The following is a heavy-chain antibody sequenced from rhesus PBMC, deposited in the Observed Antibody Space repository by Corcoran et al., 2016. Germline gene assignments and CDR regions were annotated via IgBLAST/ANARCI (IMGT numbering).Heavy chain of an antibody. D-gene: IGHD3-22*01. CDR1: GGSISDDYY. Sequence: QVQLQESGPGPVKPSETLSLTCAVSGGSISDDYYWRWIRQPPGKGLEWIGYIYGSGGGTNYNPSLKNRVTISIDTSKNQFSLKLSSVTAADTAVYYCASLEQYYFDYWGQGVLVTVSS. CDR3: ASLEQYYFDY. V-gene: IGHV4-106*01. J-gene: IGHJ4*01. CDR2: IYGSGGGT.